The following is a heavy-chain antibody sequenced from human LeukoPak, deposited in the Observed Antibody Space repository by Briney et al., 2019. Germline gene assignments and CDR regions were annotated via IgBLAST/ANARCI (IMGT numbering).Heavy chain of an antibody. D-gene: IGHD6-19*01. CDR3: AMTIVVAGCTDYLDY. Sequence: PGGSLRLSCTSSGFTVSSNYMSWVRQAPGRGLEWVSVIYSGGSTYYADSVEGRFTISRDNSKNMLYLQMNSLRAEDTAVYYCAMTIVVAGCTDYLDYWVQGTLVSVSS. J-gene: IGHJ4*02. CDR2: IYSGGST. CDR1: GFTVSSNY. V-gene: IGHV3-53*01.